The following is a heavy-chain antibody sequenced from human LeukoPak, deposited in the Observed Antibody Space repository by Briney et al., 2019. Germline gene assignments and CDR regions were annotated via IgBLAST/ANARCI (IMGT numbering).Heavy chain of an antibody. CDR2: IKQDGSEK. Sequence: GRSLRLSCAASGFTFSSYWMSWVRQAPGKGLEWVANIKQDGSEKYYVDSVKGRFTISRDNAKNTLYLQMNSLRAGDTAVYYCARETTVNWFDPWGQGTVVTVSS. J-gene: IGHJ5*02. D-gene: IGHD4-17*01. CDR3: ARETTVNWFDP. V-gene: IGHV3-7*01. CDR1: GFTFSSYW.